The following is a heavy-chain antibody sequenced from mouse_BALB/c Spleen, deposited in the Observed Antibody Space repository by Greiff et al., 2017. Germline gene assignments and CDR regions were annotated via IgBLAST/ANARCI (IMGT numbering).Heavy chain of an antibody. J-gene: IGHJ4*01. CDR1: GFTFSDYY. CDR3: ERGGTGYYAMDD. CDR2: ISDGGSYT. V-gene: IGHV5-4*02. D-gene: IGHD4-1*01. Sequence: EVQLQESGGGLVKPGGSLKLSCAASGFTFSDYYMYWVRQTPEKRLEWVATISDGGSYTYYPDSVKGRFTISRDNAKNNLYLQMSSLKSEDTAMYYCERGGTGYYAMDDWGQGTSVTVSS.